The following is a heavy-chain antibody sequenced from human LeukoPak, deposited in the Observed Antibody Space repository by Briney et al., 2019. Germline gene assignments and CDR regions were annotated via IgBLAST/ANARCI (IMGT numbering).Heavy chain of an antibody. V-gene: IGHV3-23*01. J-gene: IGHJ4*02. CDR3: AKAPSDWLAAFDY. CDR1: GFTHSRYA. Sequence: GGSVTLFCAACGFTHSRYAMRCPPPAPGEGLEGVSAIGGSGGSTYYADSVKGRFTISRDNSKNSLYLQMNSRRAEDTAVYYWAKAPSDWLAAFDYWGQGTLVTVSS. D-gene: IGHD2-21*02. CDR2: IGGSGGST.